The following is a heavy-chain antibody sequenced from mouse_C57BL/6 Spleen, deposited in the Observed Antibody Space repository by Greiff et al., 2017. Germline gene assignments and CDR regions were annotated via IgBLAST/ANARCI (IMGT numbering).Heavy chain of an antibody. J-gene: IGHJ2*01. Sequence: VQLQQSGAELVRPGASVKLSCTASGFNIKDDYMHWVKQRPEQGLEWIGWIDPENGDTEYASKFQGKATITADTSSNTAYLQLSSLTSEDTAVYYCTRYDYGSSYYYFDYWGQGTTLTVSS. CDR2: IDPENGDT. CDR1: GFNIKDDY. D-gene: IGHD1-1*01. CDR3: TRYDYGSSYYYFDY. V-gene: IGHV14-4*01.